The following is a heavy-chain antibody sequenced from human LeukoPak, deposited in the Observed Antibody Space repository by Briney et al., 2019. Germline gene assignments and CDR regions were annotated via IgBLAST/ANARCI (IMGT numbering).Heavy chain of an antibody. CDR3: AIDTGSVFWSAYFFDY. CDR1: GGSISSGGHY. D-gene: IGHD3-3*01. J-gene: IGHJ4*02. V-gene: IGHV4-61*02. Sequence: PSETLSLTCTVSGGSISSGGHYWSWIRQPAGKGLEYLGRIYSTGSTNYNPSLRSRVTISVDTSKNQFSLKLSSVTAADTAVYYCAIDTGSVFWSAYFFDYWGQGTLVTVSS. CDR2: IYSTGST.